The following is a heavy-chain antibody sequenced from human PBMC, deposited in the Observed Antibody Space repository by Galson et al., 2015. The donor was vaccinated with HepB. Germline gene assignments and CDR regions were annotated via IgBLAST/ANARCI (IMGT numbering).Heavy chain of an antibody. V-gene: IGHV3-11*06. CDR2: ISSSSSYT. J-gene: IGHJ4*02. D-gene: IGHD2-2*02. CDR3: ARSWGWNCSSTSCYTHYYFDY. CDR1: GFTFSDYY. Sequence: SLRLSCAASGFTFSDYYMSWIRQAPGKGLEWVSYISSSSSYTNYADSVKGRFTISRDNAKNSLYLQMNSLRAEDTAVYYCARSWGWNCSSTSCYTHYYFDYWGQGTLVTVSS.